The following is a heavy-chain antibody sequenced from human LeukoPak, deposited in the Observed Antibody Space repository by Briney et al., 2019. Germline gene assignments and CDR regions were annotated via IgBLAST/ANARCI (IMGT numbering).Heavy chain of an antibody. J-gene: IGHJ5*02. CDR2: VSAYNGNT. Sequence: GASVKVSCKASGYTFTSYGISWVRQAPGQGLEWMGWVSAYNGNTNYAQKLQGRVTMTTDTSTSTAYMELRSLRSDDTAVYYCARDPNPLLLEWLLAANWFDPWGQGTLVTVFS. CDR3: ARDPNPLLLEWLLAANWFDP. D-gene: IGHD3-3*01. V-gene: IGHV1-18*01. CDR1: GYTFTSYG.